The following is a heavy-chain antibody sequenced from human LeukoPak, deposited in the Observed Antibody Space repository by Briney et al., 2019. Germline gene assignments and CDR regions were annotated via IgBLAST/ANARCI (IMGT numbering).Heavy chain of an antibody. CDR2: VDYRGNT. D-gene: IGHD2-15*01. V-gene: IGHV4-59*01. CDR1: GGSISSYY. J-gene: IGHJ6*02. Sequence: SETLSLTSTISGGSISSYYWSWIRQRPRKGLEWIGYVDYRGNTNYNPSLKSRVTISIDTSKSLFSLKLNSVTAADTAVYYCARVEVGAANRQWYGMDVWGQGTTVTVSS. CDR3: ARVEVGAANRQWYGMDV.